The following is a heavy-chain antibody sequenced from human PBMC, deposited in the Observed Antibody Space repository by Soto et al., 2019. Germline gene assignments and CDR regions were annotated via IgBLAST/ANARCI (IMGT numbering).Heavy chain of an antibody. CDR3: AREYYASTTWIDY. V-gene: IGHV1-18*01. Sequence: GASVKVSCKASGATFSSYAISWVRQAPGQGLEWLAWVHPYEGTTKVAHQFRDRITLTTDTSAATVFMELTGLTSDDTAIYFCAREYYASTTWIDYWGQGTMVTVSS. CDR1: GATFSSYA. D-gene: IGHD5-12*01. CDR2: VHPYEGTT. J-gene: IGHJ4*02.